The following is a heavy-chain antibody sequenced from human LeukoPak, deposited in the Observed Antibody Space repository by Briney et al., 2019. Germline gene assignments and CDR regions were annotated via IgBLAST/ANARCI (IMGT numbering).Heavy chain of an antibody. J-gene: IGHJ6*03. CDR1: GFTFSDYY. D-gene: IGHD3-22*01. V-gene: IGHV3-11*04. CDR2: ISNSGNTI. Sequence: GGSLRLSCAASGFTFSDYYMSWIRQAPGKGLEWVSYISNSGNTIYYADSVKGRFTISRDNAKNSLYLQMNSLRAEDTAVYYCARDEYYDSSGYYYHDYYYYMDVWGKGTTVTVSS. CDR3: ARDEYYDSSGYYYHDYYYYMDV.